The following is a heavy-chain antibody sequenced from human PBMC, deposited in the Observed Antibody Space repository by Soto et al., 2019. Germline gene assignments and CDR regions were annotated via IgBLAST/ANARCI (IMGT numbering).Heavy chain of an antibody. CDR1: GFTFSDYY. CDR2: ISSSGNTI. V-gene: IGHV3-11*01. Sequence: ESGGGLVKTSESLTIACAASGFTFSDYYMSWVRQAPGKGLEWVSYISSSGNTIYYADSVKGRFTISRDNAKNLVYLQMNSLRAEDTALYFCAKMSSENYYDPVFSWGQGTLVTVSS. CDR3: AKMSSENYYDPVFS. J-gene: IGHJ4*02. D-gene: IGHD3-22*01.